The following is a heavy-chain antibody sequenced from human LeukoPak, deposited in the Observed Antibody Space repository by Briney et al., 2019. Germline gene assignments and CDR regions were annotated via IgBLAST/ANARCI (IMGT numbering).Heavy chain of an antibody. Sequence: GSVKVSCKASGYTFNTYGITWVRQAPGQGLEWMGWISPYNGVTHYAQKFQDRVTMTTDTSTSTAYMDLRSLGFDDTAVYYCARDKAFLGYYDTSGYFQQWFDSWGQGTLVTVSS. CDR3: ARDKAFLGYYDTSGYFQQWFDS. J-gene: IGHJ5*01. CDR1: GYTFNTYG. V-gene: IGHV1-18*04. D-gene: IGHD3-22*01. CDR2: ISPYNGVT.